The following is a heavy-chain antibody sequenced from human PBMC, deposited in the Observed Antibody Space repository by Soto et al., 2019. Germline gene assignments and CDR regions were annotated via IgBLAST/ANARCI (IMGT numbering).Heavy chain of an antibody. CDR2: IYYSGST. J-gene: IGHJ4*02. Sequence: QVQLQESGPGLVKPSQTLSLTCTVSGGSISSGDHYWSWIRQPPGKGLEWIGYIYYSGSTYYNPSLKSRVTISVDTSKIQFSLKLSSVTAADTAVYYCARVADCSGGRCYFSVDYWGQGTLVTVSS. CDR3: ARVADCSGGRCYFSVDY. D-gene: IGHD2-15*01. CDR1: GGSISSGDHY. V-gene: IGHV4-30-4*01.